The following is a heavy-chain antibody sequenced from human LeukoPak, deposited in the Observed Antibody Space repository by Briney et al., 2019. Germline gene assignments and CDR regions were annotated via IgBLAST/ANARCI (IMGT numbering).Heavy chain of an antibody. CDR3: ASLTGTTDYYYYYMDV. V-gene: IGHV4-34*01. D-gene: IGHD1-20*01. CDR1: GGSFTDYY. CDR2: INHSGST. J-gene: IGHJ6*03. Sequence: SETLSLTCAVYGGSFTDYYWSWIRQPPGKGLGWIGEINHSGSTNYNPSLKSRVTISVDTSKNQFSLKLSSVTAADTAVYYCASLTGTTDYYYYYMDVWGKGTTVTVSS.